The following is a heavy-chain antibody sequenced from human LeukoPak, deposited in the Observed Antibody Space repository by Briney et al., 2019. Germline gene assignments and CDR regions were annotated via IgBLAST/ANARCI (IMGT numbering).Heavy chain of an antibody. CDR2: IYPGDSDT. Sequence: GESLKISCRGSGYSFTSYWIGWVRQMPGKGLEWMWIIYPGDSDTRYSTSFQGQVTISADTSISTAYMQWSSLRASDTAIYYCARLKRDGYNFDYWSQGTLVTVSS. V-gene: IGHV5-51*01. D-gene: IGHD5-24*01. J-gene: IGHJ4*02. CDR3: ARLKRDGYNFDY. CDR1: GYSFTSYW.